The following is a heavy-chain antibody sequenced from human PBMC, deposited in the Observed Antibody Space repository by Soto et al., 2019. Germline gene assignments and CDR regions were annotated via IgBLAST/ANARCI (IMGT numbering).Heavy chain of an antibody. Sequence: QVQLQESGPGLVKPSGTLSLTCAVSSGSISSSNWWSWVRQPPGKGLEWIGEIYHSGSTNYNPSLNSRVPISVDKSKNQFSLKLSSVTAADTAVYYCARVGIGYCSGGSCYSADAFDIWGQGTMVTVSS. J-gene: IGHJ3*02. D-gene: IGHD2-15*01. CDR2: IYHSGST. CDR1: SGSISSSNW. V-gene: IGHV4-4*02. CDR3: ARVGIGYCSGGSCYSADAFDI.